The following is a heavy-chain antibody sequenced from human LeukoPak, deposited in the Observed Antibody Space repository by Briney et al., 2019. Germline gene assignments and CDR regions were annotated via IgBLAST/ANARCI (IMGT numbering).Heavy chain of an antibody. CDR1: GGSVNNYY. V-gene: IGHV4-59*02. Sequence: SETLSLTCTVSGGSVNNYYWFWIRQFPGKGLEYIGYVYYTGSTDYNPSLESRVTISVDTSKNQFSLKLRSVTAAGTATYYCARQKKGLQRVDTGFDSWGQGTLVIVSS. D-gene: IGHD2-15*01. CDR2: VYYTGST. J-gene: IGHJ4*02. CDR3: ARQKKGLQRVDTGFDS.